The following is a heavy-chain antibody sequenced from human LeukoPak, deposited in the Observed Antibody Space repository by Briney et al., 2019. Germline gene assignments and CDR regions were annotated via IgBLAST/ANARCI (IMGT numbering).Heavy chain of an antibody. V-gene: IGHV1-18*01. D-gene: IGHD3-22*01. Sequence: ASVKVSCKASGYTFTSYGISWVRQAPGQGLEWMGWISAYNGNTNYAQKLQGRVTMTTDTSTSTAYMELRSLRSDDTAVYYCARSLNPNDDSSGWYDDWGQGTLVTVSA. CDR2: ISAYNGNT. CDR3: ARSLNPNDDSSGWYDD. CDR1: GYTFTSYG. J-gene: IGHJ5*02.